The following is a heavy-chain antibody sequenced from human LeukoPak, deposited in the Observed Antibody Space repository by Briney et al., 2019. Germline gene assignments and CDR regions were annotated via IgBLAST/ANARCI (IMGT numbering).Heavy chain of an antibody. J-gene: IGHJ5*02. Sequence: GSLRLSCAASGFIFSDYTMNWVRQAPGKGLEWVSSVSSSGAYTFYADSVKGRFTISRDNAKNSLFLQMGSLRVDDSALYYCVRDLRFIGGSDWFDPWGQGTQVIVSS. CDR1: GFIFSDYT. D-gene: IGHD3-3*01. V-gene: IGHV3-21*01. CDR2: VSSSGAYT. CDR3: VRDLRFIGGSDWFDP.